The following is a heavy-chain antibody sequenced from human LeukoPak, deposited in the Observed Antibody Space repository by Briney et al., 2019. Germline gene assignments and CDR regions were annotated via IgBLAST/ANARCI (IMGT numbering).Heavy chain of an antibody. CDR1: GGSISSYY. CDR2: IYTSGST. V-gene: IGHV4-4*07. D-gene: IGHD4-17*01. Sequence: SETLSLTCTVSGGSISSYYWSWIRQPAGKGLEWIGRIYTSGSTNYNPSLKSRVTMSVDTSKNQSSLKLSSVTAADTAVYCCARDNNGDYSLGVYYMDVWGKGTTATVSS. CDR3: ARDNNGDYSLGVYYMDV. J-gene: IGHJ6*03.